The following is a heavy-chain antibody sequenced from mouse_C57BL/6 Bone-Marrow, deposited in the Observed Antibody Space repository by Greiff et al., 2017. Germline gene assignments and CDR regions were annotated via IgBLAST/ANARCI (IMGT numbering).Heavy chain of an antibody. J-gene: IGHJ4*01. CDR1: GYTFTSYW. V-gene: IGHV1-55*01. D-gene: IGHD1-1*01. CDR3: AREEPYYGSGMDY. CDR2: IYPGSGST. Sequence: QVQLQQPGAELVKPGASVKMSCKASGYTFTSYWITWVKQRPGQGLEWIGDIYPGSGSTNYNEKFKSKATLTVDTSSSTAYVQLSSLTSEDSAVYYCAREEPYYGSGMDYWGQGTSVTVSS.